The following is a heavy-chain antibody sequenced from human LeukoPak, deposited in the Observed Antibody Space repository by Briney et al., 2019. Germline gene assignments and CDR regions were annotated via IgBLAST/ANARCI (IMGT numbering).Heavy chain of an antibody. Sequence: GGSLRLSCAASGFTFNNYAMNWVRQAPGKGLEWVSSISGGGETTYYADSVKGRFTISRDNSKNTLYLQMNSLRAEDTAVYYCATRDYGSLGAFDIWGQGTMVTVSS. D-gene: IGHD4-17*01. CDR2: ISGGGETT. J-gene: IGHJ3*02. CDR3: ATRDYGSLGAFDI. V-gene: IGHV3-23*01. CDR1: GFTFNNYA.